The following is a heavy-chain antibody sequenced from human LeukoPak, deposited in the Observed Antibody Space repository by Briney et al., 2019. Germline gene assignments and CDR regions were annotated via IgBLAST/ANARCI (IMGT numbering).Heavy chain of an antibody. CDR3: ARSILRYFAFDI. CDR2: IYYSGST. Sequence: SETLSLTCAVSGGSISSSNWWSWVRQHPGKGLEWIGYIYYSGSTYYNPSLKSRVTISVDTSKNQFSLKLSSVTAADTAVYYCARSILRYFAFDIWGQGTMVTVSS. D-gene: IGHD3-9*01. V-gene: IGHV4-31*11. J-gene: IGHJ3*02. CDR1: GGSISSSNW.